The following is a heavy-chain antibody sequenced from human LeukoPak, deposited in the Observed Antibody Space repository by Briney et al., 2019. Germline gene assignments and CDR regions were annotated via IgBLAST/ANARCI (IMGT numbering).Heavy chain of an antibody. J-gene: IGHJ4*02. CDR3: AKDHGYFDY. V-gene: IGHV3-23*01. CDR1: GSTFNKYS. Sequence: GGSLRLSCAASGSTFNKYSMNWVRQAPGKGLEWVSAISGSGGSTYYADSVKGRFTISRDNSKNTLYLQMNSLRAEDTAVYYCAKDHGYFDYWGQGTLVTVSS. CDR2: ISGSGGST.